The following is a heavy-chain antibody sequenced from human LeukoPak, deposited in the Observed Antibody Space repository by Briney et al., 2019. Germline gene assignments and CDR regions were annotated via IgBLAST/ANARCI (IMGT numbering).Heavy chain of an antibody. Sequence: GGSLRLSCAASGFTFSSHWMHWVRQAPGKGLVWVSHINSDGSSTSYADSVKGRFTISRDNAKNTLYLQMNSLRAEDTAVYYCARSRYSVTYIDYWGQGTLVTVSS. D-gene: IGHD1-26*01. J-gene: IGHJ4*02. CDR3: ARSRYSVTYIDY. CDR1: GFTFSSHW. V-gene: IGHV3-74*01. CDR2: INSDGSST.